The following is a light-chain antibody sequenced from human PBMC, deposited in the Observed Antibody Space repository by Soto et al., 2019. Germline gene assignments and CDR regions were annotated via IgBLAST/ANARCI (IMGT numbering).Light chain of an antibody. CDR3: YSHVDATTGG. J-gene: IGLJ2*01. Sequence: QSVLTQPASVSGSHVQSITISCTGTSTDVGANNYVSWYQQHPGRAPKVMIYDVTNRPSGVASRFSGSKSGNTASLTISGHQAEDESEYYCYSHVDATTGGFGGGTKVTVL. CDR1: STDVGANNY. CDR2: DVT. V-gene: IGLV2-14*01.